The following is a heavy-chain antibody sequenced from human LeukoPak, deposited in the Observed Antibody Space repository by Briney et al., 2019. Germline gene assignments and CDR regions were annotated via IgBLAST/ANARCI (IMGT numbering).Heavy chain of an antibody. CDR1: GYSFISFH. V-gene: IGHV1-8*03. CDR2: MNPNTGNT. J-gene: IGHJ3*02. Sequence: ASVKVSCKAAGYSFISFHINWVRQAPGQGPEWMGWMNPNTGNTGFAQKFQGRVTITQNSSISTVYMELNSLTSEDTAVYYCARRGLVAGIYDLVYGFDIWGQGTMVTVSS. D-gene: IGHD3/OR15-3a*01. CDR3: ARRGLVAGIYDLVYGFDI.